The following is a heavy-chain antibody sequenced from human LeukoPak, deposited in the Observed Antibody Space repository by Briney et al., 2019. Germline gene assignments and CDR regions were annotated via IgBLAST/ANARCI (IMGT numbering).Heavy chain of an antibody. D-gene: IGHD3-16*02. CDR3: VSGNDPDSTWENYRLDAFDI. Sequence: GGSLRLSCAASGYTFSHYSVNWVRQAPGKGLEWVSSISRWSDYIYYADSVKGRFTISRDNTKSSLYLQMNSLRAEDTAVYYCVSGNDPDSTWENYRLDAFDIWGQGTTATVSS. V-gene: IGHV3-21*01. CDR1: GYTFSHYS. J-gene: IGHJ3*02. CDR2: ISRWSDYI.